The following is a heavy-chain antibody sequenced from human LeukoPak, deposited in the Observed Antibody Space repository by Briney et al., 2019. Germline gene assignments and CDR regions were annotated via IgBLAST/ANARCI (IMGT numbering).Heavy chain of an antibody. J-gene: IGHJ3*02. D-gene: IGHD2-15*01. Sequence: GGSLRLSCAASGFTFSSYAMSWVRQAPGKGLEGVSAISGSGGSTYYADTVKGRFTISRRNYKNTTYLQMNSLRAEDTAVYYCAKDSEWCSGGSCYSSADDAFDIWGQGTMVTVSS. CDR3: AKDSEWCSGGSCYSSADDAFDI. V-gene: IGHV3-23*01. CDR1: GFTFSSYA. CDR2: ISGSGGST.